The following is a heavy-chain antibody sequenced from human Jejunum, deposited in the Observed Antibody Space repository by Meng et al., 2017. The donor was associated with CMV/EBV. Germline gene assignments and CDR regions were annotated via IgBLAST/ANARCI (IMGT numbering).Heavy chain of an antibody. V-gene: IGHV3-21*01. CDR2: ITGDSNII. CDR1: SSYN. J-gene: IGHJ5*02. CDR3: AKDRDSWSGYYTIAWFDP. Sequence: SSYNMHWVRQAPGRGLEWVSFITGDSNIIRYADSVQGRFTMSRDNAKNSLYLQMNSLRDEDTAVYYCAKDRDSWSGYYTIAWFDPWGQGTLVTVSS. D-gene: IGHD3-3*01.